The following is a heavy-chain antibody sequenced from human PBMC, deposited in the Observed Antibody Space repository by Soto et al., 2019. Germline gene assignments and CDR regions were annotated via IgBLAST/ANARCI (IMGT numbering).Heavy chain of an antibody. V-gene: IGHV3-30-3*01. CDR1: GFSFGTYA. CDR3: ASSYFYDSGGYYPFDN. CDR2: ISDDGNTK. J-gene: IGHJ4*02. D-gene: IGHD3-22*01. Sequence: GGSLRLSCAASGFSFGTYAMYWVRQAPGRGQEWVAVISDDGNTKYYADYVKGRFTISRDNSRNTLYLQIYSLRTEDAAVYYCASSYFYDSGGYYPFDNWGQGTLVTVSS.